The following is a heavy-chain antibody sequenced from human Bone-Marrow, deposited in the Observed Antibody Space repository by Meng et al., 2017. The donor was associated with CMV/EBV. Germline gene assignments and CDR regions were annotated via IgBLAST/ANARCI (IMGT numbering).Heavy chain of an antibody. CDR1: GFTFSSYA. V-gene: IGHV3-30*04. D-gene: IGHD6-13*01. CDR3: AREGLAAAVDY. Sequence: GESLKISCAASGFTFSSYAMHWVRQAPGKGLEWVAVISYDGSNKYYADSVKGRFTISRDNSKNTLYLQMNSLRAEDTAAYYCAREGLAAAVDYWGQGTLVTVSS. J-gene: IGHJ4*02. CDR2: ISYDGSNK.